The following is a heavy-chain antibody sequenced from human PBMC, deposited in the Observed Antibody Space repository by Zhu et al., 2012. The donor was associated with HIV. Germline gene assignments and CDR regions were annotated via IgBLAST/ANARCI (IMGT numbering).Heavy chain of an antibody. J-gene: IGHJ2*01. CDR3: ASRAHYGGKTGSDWYFDL. CDR1: GGSISSYY. D-gene: IGHD4-23*01. CDR2: IYYSGST. Sequence: QVQLQESGPGLVKPSETLSLTCTVSGGSISSYYWSWIRQPPGKGLEWIGYIYYSGSTNYNPSLKSRVTISVDTSKNQFSLKLSSVTAADTAVYYCASRAHYGGKTGSDWYFDLWGRGTLVTVSS. V-gene: IGHV4-59*01.